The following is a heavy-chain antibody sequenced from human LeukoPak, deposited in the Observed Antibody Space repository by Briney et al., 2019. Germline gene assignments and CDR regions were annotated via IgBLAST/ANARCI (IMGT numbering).Heavy chain of an antibody. CDR2: INHGGGT. V-gene: IGHV4-34*01. D-gene: IGHD3-10*01. J-gene: IGHJ4*02. CDR3: ARGMALDY. CDR1: GGSFSGYY. Sequence: SETLSLTCAVYGGSFSGYYWSWIRQPPGKGLEWIGEINHGGGTNYNPSLKSRVTTSVDTSKNQFSLDLYSVTAADTAVYYCARGMALDYWGQGTLVTVSS.